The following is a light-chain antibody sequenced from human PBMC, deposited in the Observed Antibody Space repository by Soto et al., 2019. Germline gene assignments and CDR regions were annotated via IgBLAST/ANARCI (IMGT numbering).Light chain of an antibody. J-gene: IGLJ2*01. Sequence: QSVLTQPPSASGTPGQRVTISCSGSSSNIGINYVYWYQQLPGTAPKLLIYRNNQRPSGVPDRLSGSKSGTSASLAISGLRSEDEADYYCAAWDDSLNGPVFGGGTKLTVL. V-gene: IGLV1-47*01. CDR3: AAWDDSLNGPV. CDR1: SSNIGINY. CDR2: RNN.